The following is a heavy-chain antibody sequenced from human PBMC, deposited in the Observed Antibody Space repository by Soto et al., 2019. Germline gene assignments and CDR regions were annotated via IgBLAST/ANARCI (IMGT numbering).Heavy chain of an antibody. CDR1: EFTFSNYA. J-gene: IGHJ4*02. CDR2: ISGSGDST. V-gene: IGHV3-23*01. CDR3: TKRGSGTFFDY. Sequence: EVQLLEAGGGLVQPGGSLRLSCAASEFTFSNYAMNWVRQAPGKGLEWVSVISGSGDSTYYADSVKGRFTISRDNSKNTLYLQMNSLRAEDTALYYCTKRGSGTFFDYWGQGTLVTISS. D-gene: IGHD3-10*01.